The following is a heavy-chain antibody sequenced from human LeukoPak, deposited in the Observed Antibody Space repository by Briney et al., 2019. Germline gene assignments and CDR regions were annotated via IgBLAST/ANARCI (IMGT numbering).Heavy chain of an antibody. CDR2: INSDGSST. V-gene: IGHV3-74*01. CDR1: GFTFSSYW. Sequence: PGGSLRLSCAASGFTFSSYWMHWVRQAPGKGLVWVSRINSDGSSTSYADSVKGRFTISRDNAKNTLYLQMNSLRAEDTAVHYCARAGITMVRGVPDYWGQGTLVTVSS. CDR3: ARAGITMVRGVPDY. J-gene: IGHJ4*02. D-gene: IGHD3-10*01.